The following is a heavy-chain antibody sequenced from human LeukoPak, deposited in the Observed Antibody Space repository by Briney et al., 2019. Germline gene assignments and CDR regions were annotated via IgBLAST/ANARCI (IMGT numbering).Heavy chain of an antibody. D-gene: IGHD2-2*01. J-gene: IGHJ6*03. CDR2: IYYSGST. V-gene: IGHV4-39*01. CDR3: ARQTCSSTSCYSEFDYYYMDV. Sequence: SETLSLTCTVSGGSISSSSYYWVWIRQPPGKGLEWIGSIYYSGSTYYNPSLKSRVTISVDTSKNQFSLKLSSVTAADTAVYYCARQTCSSTSCYSEFDYYYMDVWGKGTTVTVSS. CDR1: GGSISSSSYY.